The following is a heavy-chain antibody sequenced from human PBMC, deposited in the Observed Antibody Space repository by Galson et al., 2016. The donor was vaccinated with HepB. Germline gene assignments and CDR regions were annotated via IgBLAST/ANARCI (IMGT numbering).Heavy chain of an antibody. CDR3: TRDPDWSGYYRPAKLRYYFDY. D-gene: IGHD3-3*01. CDR1: GFTFGDYA. CDR2: IRSKAYGGTT. Sequence: SLRLSCAASGFTFGDYAMSWFRQAPGKGLEWVGFIRSKAYGGTTEYAASVKGRFTISRDDSKSIAYLQMNSLKTEDTAVYYCTRDPDWSGYYRPAKLRYYFDYWGQGTLVTVSS. V-gene: IGHV3-49*03. J-gene: IGHJ4*02.